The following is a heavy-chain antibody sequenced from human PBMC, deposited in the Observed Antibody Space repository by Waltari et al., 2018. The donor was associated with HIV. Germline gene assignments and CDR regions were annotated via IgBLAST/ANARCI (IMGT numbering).Heavy chain of an antibody. CDR1: GFPFTNAW. Sequence: EAQLVESGGDLVKPGESLRLSCAASGFPFTNAWMNWVRQAPGKGLEWVGRIKPNTEGGTTDFAAPVKGRFTISRDDSKNMVYLQMNSLKTEDTAVYYCSTGPSVGIVWGQGTLVTVSS. D-gene: IGHD1-26*01. CDR3: STGPSVGIV. J-gene: IGHJ4*02. V-gene: IGHV3-15*05. CDR2: IKPNTEGGTT.